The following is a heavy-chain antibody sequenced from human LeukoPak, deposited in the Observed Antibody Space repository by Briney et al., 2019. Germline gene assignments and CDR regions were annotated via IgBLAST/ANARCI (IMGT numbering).Heavy chain of an antibody. Sequence: ASVKVSCKASGYTFTSYYMHWVRQAPGQGLEWMGIINPSGGSTSYAQKFQGRVTITADESTSTAYMELSSLRSEDTAVYYCASPRRRVVTATYFDYWGQGTLVTVSS. CDR3: ASPRRRVVTATYFDY. V-gene: IGHV1-46*01. CDR2: INPSGGST. D-gene: IGHD2-21*02. J-gene: IGHJ4*02. CDR1: GYTFTSYY.